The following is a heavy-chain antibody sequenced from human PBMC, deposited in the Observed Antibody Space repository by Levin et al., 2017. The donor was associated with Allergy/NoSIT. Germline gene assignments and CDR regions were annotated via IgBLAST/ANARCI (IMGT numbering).Heavy chain of an antibody. D-gene: IGHD3-16*01. CDR1: GSTTSLFY. CDR3: ARDTGGWYFDR. Sequence: RSQTLSLTCTVSGSTTSLFYWNWIRQTPGKGLQWVGYINYSVNTKYNPSLKSRVTISLDKSKNQFSLLLTSVTAADTAVYYCARDTGGWYFDRWGQGTLVTVSS. V-gene: IGHV4-59*01. J-gene: IGHJ5*02. CDR2: INYSVNT.